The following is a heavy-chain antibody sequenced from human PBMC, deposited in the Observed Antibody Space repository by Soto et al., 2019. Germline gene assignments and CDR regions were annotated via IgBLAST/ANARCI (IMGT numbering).Heavy chain of an antibody. CDR1: GFSLSTSGVG. V-gene: IGHV2-5*01. Sequence: KSGPTLVNPTQTLTLTCTFSGFSLSTSGVGVGWIRQPPGKALEWLALIYWNDDKRYSPSLKSRLTITKDTSKNQVVLTVTNMDPVDTATYYCARPPRGIAAFYFDYWGQGTLVTVSS. J-gene: IGHJ4*02. D-gene: IGHD6-13*01. CDR2: IYWNDDK. CDR3: ARPPRGIAAFYFDY.